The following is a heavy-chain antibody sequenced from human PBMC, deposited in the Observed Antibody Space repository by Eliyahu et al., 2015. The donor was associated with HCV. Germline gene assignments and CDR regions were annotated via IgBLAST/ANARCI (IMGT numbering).Heavy chain of an antibody. Sequence: EVQLVESGGDLVQPGGSLRLSCAVSGFTFTDYSMNWFRQAPGKGLEWVSYISKTSTTRYGDFVKGRFTISRDNAKNSVYLQMNSLRVEDTAVYYCARGNSGNSLSGGYWGQGTLVTVSS. J-gene: IGHJ4*02. CDR2: ISKTSTT. V-gene: IGHV3-48*04. CDR3: ARGNSGNSLSGGY. D-gene: IGHD4-23*01. CDR1: GFTFTDYS.